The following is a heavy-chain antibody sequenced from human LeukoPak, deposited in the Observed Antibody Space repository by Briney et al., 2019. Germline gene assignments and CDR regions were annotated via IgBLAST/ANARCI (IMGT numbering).Heavy chain of an antibody. CDR1: GGSISSSSYY. J-gene: IGHJ3*02. CDR3: ARWDKYCSSTSCYAFDI. D-gene: IGHD2-2*01. V-gene: IGHV4-39*07. Sequence: PSETLSLTCTVSGGSISSSSYYWAWIRQPPGKGLEWIGNIYYSGSTYYNPSLKSRVTISVDTSKNQFSLKLSSVTAADTAVYCCARWDKYCSSTSCYAFDIWGQGTMVTVSS. CDR2: IYYSGST.